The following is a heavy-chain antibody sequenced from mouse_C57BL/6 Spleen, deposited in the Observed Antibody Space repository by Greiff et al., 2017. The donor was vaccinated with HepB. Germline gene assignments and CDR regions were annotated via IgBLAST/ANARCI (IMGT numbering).Heavy chain of an antibody. CDR3: ARSVDDGYPFAY. V-gene: IGHV1-80*01. CDR2: FYPGDGDT. CDR1: GYAFSSYW. J-gene: IGHJ3*01. Sequence: VQLQESGAELVKPGASVKFSCKASGYAFSSYWLNWVKQRPGKGLEWIGQFYPGDGDTNYNGKFKGKATFTADKSSSTAYMQFSSLASEDSAVYFCARSVDDGYPFAYWGQGTLVTVSA. D-gene: IGHD2-3*01.